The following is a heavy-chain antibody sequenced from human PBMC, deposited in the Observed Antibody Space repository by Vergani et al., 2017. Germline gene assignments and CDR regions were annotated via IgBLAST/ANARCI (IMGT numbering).Heavy chain of an antibody. CDR3: ARDQGWTIGSGGSGYVY. J-gene: IGHJ4*02. CDR2: INTGNGNP. CDR1: GYTFTSYA. V-gene: IGHV1-3*04. Sequence: QVQLVQSGAEVKKPGASVKVSCKASGYTFTSYAMHWVRQAPGQRLEWMGWINTGNGNPKYSQKFQGRVTITRDTSARTAYMELGSLRSEDTAVYYCARDQGWTIGSGGSGYVYWGQGTLVTVSS. D-gene: IGHD2-15*01.